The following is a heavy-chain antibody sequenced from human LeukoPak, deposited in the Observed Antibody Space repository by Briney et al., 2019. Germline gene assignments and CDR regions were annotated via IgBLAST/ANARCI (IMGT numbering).Heavy chain of an antibody. D-gene: IGHD7-27*01. Sequence: GASVKVSCKASGYTFIDYYMHWVRQAPGQGLEWMGWINPNSGGTNYAQKFQGRVTMTRDTSISTAYMELSRLRSDDTAVYYCARIPPTGEKNYWGQGTLVTVSS. CDR3: ARIPPTGEKNY. CDR2: INPNSGGT. V-gene: IGHV1-2*02. J-gene: IGHJ4*02. CDR1: GYTFIDYY.